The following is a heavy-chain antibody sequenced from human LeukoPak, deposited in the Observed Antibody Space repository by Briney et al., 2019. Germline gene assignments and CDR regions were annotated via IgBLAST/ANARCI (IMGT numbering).Heavy chain of an antibody. Sequence: KPSETLSLTCAVYGGSFSGYYWSWIRQPPGKGLEWIGEINHSGSTNHNPSLKSRVTISVDTSKNQFSLKLSSVTAADTAVYYCARGGKSQYYYDSSGYFGYWGQGTLVTVSS. CDR3: ARGGKSQYYYDSSGYFGY. D-gene: IGHD3-22*01. CDR1: GGSFSGYY. J-gene: IGHJ4*02. CDR2: INHSGST. V-gene: IGHV4-34*01.